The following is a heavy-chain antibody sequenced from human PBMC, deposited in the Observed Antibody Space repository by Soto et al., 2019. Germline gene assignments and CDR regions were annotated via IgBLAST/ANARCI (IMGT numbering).Heavy chain of an antibody. Sequence: GGSLRLSCAASGFTFSSYIMNWVRQAPGKGLEWVSDISNNSSNIYYADSVKGRFTISRDNSKNTLYLQMNSLRAEDTAVYYCRSYDSSGYYQRAFDIWGQGTMVTVSS. CDR3: RSYDSSGYYQRAFDI. CDR1: GFTFSSYI. V-gene: IGHV3-48*01. CDR2: ISNNSSNI. J-gene: IGHJ3*02. D-gene: IGHD3-22*01.